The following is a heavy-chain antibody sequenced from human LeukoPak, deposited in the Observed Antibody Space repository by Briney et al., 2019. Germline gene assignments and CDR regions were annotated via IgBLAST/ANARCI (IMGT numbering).Heavy chain of an antibody. CDR1: GYTFTSYG. CDR2: INAYNGNT. V-gene: IGHV1-18*01. CDR3: ARDWYYYDSYGDYVFDY. D-gene: IGHD3-22*01. J-gene: IGHJ4*02. Sequence: ASVKVSCKASGYTFTSYGISWVRQAPGQGLEWMGWINAYNGNTNYAQKLQGRVTMTTDTSTSTAYMELRSLRSDDTAVYYCARDWYYYDSYGDYVFDYWGQGTLVTVSS.